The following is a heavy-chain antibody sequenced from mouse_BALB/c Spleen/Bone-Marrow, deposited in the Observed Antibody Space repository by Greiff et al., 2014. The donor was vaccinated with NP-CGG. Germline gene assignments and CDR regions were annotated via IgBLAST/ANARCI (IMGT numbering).Heavy chain of an antibody. CDR2: IDPANGDT. Sequence: EVKLMESGAELAKPGASVKLSCTASGFNIKDTYMHWVKQRPEQGLEWIGRIDPANGDTKYDPKFQGKATITADTSSNTAYLQLSSLTSEDTAVYYCTNPSFYYGSSYWYFDVWGAGTTVTVSS. CDR3: TNPSFYYGSSYWYFDV. V-gene: IGHV14-3*02. CDR1: GFNIKDTY. D-gene: IGHD1-1*01. J-gene: IGHJ1*01.